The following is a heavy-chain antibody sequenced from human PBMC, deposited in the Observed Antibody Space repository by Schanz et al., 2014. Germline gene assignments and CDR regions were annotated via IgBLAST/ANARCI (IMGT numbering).Heavy chain of an antibody. CDR3: ARDHVATTDYDYFFYYLDV. V-gene: IGHV1-18*01. J-gene: IGHJ6*03. Sequence: VQSVHSGTEVQKLGASVKVSCQTSGYTFTAYGINWVRQAPGQGLEWIGWISAQTGATRYAQKMQGRVTMTSAVSSTTAFLELTSLRYDDTAVYSCARDHVATTDYDYFFYYLDVWATGITVIVSS. D-gene: IGHD1-1*01. CDR1: GYTFTAYG. CDR2: ISAQTGAT.